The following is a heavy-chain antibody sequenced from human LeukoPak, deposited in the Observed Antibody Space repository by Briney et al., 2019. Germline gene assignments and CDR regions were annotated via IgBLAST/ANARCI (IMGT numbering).Heavy chain of an antibody. D-gene: IGHD6-19*01. CDR3: ARVDGGGSAWYSSGKWFDP. CDR1: GGSISSGDYY. J-gene: IGHJ5*02. Sequence: PSETLSLTCTVSGGSISSGDYYWGWIRQSPGKGLEWIGSIYYSGSTYYNPSLKSRVTISIDTSKNQFSLKLSSVTAADTALYHCARVDGGGSAWYSSGKWFDPWGQGTLVTVSS. V-gene: IGHV4-39*07. CDR2: IYYSGST.